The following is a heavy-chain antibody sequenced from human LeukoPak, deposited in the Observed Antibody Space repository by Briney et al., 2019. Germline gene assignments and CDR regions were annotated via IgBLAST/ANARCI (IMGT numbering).Heavy chain of an antibody. CDR2: IIPIFGTA. D-gene: IGHD3-22*01. CDR1: GGTFSSYA. Sequence: GASVKVSCKAAGGTFSSYAISWVRQAPGQGLEWMGRIIPIFGTANYAQKFQGRVTITTDESTSTAYMELSSLRSEDTAVYYCARFPLGGYYYFDYWGQGTLVTVSS. V-gene: IGHV1-69*05. CDR3: ARFPLGGYYYFDY. J-gene: IGHJ4*02.